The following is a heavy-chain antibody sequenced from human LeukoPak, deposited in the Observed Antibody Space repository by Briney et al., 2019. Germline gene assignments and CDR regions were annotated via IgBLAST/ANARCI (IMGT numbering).Heavy chain of an antibody. CDR2: IYYIGST. J-gene: IGHJ4*02. Sequence: SETLSLTCTVSGGSISSSSYYWGWIRQPPGKGLEWIGSIYYIGSTYYNPSLKSRVTISVDTSKNQFSLKLSSVTAADTAVYYCAGTITMVRGVIITFPFFDYWGQGTLVTVSS. V-gene: IGHV4-39*01. D-gene: IGHD3-10*01. CDR1: GGSISSSSYY. CDR3: AGTITMVRGVIITFPFFDY.